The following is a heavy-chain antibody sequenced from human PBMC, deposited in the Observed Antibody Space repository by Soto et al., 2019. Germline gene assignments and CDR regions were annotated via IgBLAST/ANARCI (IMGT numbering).Heavy chain of an antibody. Sequence: QVQLQESGPGLVKPSQTLSLTCTVSGGSISSGDYYWSWIRQHPGKGVEWIGNIYYSGTTYYNPSLKSRVTISRDTSKNQFSLKLTSVTAADTAVYYCARDGRGGRGRRYCDYWGQGTLVTVSS. CDR2: IYYSGTT. V-gene: IGHV4-31*03. CDR1: GGSISSGDYY. D-gene: IGHD3-10*01. CDR3: ARDGRGGRGRRYCDY. J-gene: IGHJ4*02.